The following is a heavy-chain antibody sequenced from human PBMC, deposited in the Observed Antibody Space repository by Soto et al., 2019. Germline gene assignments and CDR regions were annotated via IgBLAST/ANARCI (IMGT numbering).Heavy chain of an antibody. CDR3: AKDPGVVVAATRFDY. V-gene: IGHV3-23*01. J-gene: IGHJ4*02. CDR1: GFTFSSYA. Sequence: EVQLLESGGGLVQPGGSLRLSCAASGFTFSSYAMSWVRQAPEKGLEWVSAISGSGGSTYYADSVKGRFTISRDNSKNTLYLQMNSLRAEDTAVYYCAKDPGVVVAATRFDYWGQGTLVTVSS. D-gene: IGHD2-15*01. CDR2: ISGSGGST.